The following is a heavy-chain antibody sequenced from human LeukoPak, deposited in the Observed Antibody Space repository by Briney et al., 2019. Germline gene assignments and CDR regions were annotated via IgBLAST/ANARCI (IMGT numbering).Heavy chain of an antibody. V-gene: IGHV5-51*01. CDR3: ARRDFTYYYDSSGYYFGY. Sequence: GESLKISCKGSGYSFTKFWIGWVRQMPGKGLEWMGIIYPGDSDIRYSPSFQGQVTLSVDTSISTAYLQWSSLKASDTAMYYCARRDFTYYYDSSGYYFGYWGQGTLVTVSS. CDR2: IYPGDSDI. CDR1: GYSFTKFW. D-gene: IGHD3-22*01. J-gene: IGHJ4*02.